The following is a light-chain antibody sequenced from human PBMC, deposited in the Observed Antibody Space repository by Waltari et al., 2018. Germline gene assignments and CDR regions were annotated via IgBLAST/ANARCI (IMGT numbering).Light chain of an antibody. CDR2: DVN. CDR1: Y. CDR3: CSYAGSALRV. Sequence: YVSWYQQHPGKAPQLMIYDVNRRPSGVPDRFSGSKSGNTASLTISGLQAEDEADYYCCSYAGSALRVFGGGTKLTVL. J-gene: IGLJ3*02. V-gene: IGLV2-11*01.